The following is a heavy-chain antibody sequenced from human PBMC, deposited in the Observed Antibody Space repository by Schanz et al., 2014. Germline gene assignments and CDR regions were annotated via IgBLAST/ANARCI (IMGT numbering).Heavy chain of an antibody. Sequence: QVQLVQSGAEVKKPGASVKVSCKASGYTFTSYGISWVRQAPGQGLEWMAWISAYNGNTKYAQRLQDRVTVTTDTSTSTAYMELRSLRSQDTAVYYCATAEDASGSYGLPACGVWGQGTTVIVSS. CDR3: ATAEDASGSYGLPACGV. J-gene: IGHJ6*02. CDR2: ISAYNGNT. CDR1: GYTFTSYG. V-gene: IGHV1-18*04. D-gene: IGHD3-10*01.